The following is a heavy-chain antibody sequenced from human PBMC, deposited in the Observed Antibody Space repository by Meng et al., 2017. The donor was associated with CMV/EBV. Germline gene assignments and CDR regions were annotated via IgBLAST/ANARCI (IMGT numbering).Heavy chain of an antibody. J-gene: IGHJ4*02. Sequence: QLVPPGAEVKSPGASVKVSCQTSGDRFSDHYMHWVRQAPGQGLEWMGWIYPNSGGTHYAQKFQDRVTMTRDTSISTVYMELSRLTSDDTAVYYCVRDHNWGPDYWGQGTLVTVSS. CDR3: VRDHNWGPDY. CDR1: GDRFSDHY. CDR2: IYPNSGGT. D-gene: IGHD1-1*01. V-gene: IGHV1-2*02.